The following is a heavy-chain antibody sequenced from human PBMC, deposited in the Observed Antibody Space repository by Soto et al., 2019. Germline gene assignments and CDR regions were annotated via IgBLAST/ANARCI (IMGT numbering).Heavy chain of an antibody. D-gene: IGHD3-3*01. J-gene: IGHJ6*03. Sequence: VKVSCKASGYTFTSYGISWVRQAPGQGLEWMGWISAYNSNTNYAQKLQGRVTMTTDTSTSTAYMELRSLRSDDTAVYYCARDYDFWSGYSSDYYYYMDVWGKGTTVTVSS. CDR2: ISAYNSNT. CDR3: ARDYDFWSGYSSDYYYYMDV. V-gene: IGHV1-18*01. CDR1: GYTFTSYG.